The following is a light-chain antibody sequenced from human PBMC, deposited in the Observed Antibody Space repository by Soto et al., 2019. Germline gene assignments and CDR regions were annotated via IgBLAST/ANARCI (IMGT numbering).Light chain of an antibody. J-gene: IGKJ1*01. V-gene: IGKV3-15*01. CDR2: GAS. CDR3: QQYSSWVWT. Sequence: EIVMTQSPATLSVSPGERVTLSCRTSESVSSSLAWYQQKPGQAPGLLIYGASTRATGIPGRFSGSGSGTEFTLTISSLQSEDFAFYYCQQYSSWVWTFGQGTKVEIK. CDR1: ESVSSS.